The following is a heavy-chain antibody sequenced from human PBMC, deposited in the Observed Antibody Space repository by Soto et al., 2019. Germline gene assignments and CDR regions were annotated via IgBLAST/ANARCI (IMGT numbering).Heavy chain of an antibody. Sequence: QMQLVQSGPEVKKPGTSVKVSCKASGFTFTSSAMQWVRQARGQRLEWIGWIVVGSGNTNYAQKFQERVTITRDTSTSTADLELSSLRSEDTAVYYCAAVLATVDPYYFDYWGQGTLVTVSS. CDR1: GFTFTSSA. CDR2: IVVGSGNT. D-gene: IGHD4-17*01. V-gene: IGHV1-58*02. CDR3: AAVLATVDPYYFDY. J-gene: IGHJ4*02.